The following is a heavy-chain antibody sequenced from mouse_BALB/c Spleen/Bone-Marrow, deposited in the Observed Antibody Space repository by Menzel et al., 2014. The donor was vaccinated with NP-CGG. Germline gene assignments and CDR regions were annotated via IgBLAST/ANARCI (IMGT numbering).Heavy chain of an antibody. CDR2: INPYNGAT. Sequence: EVQLQQSGPELVKPGASVKISCKASGYSFTGYYMHWVKQSHVKSLEWIGRINPYNGATSYNQNFKDKVSLTVDKSSSTAYMELHSLTSEDSAVYYCARYDYYGSSFFDYWGQGTTLTVSS. V-gene: IGHV1-26*01. D-gene: IGHD1-1*01. CDR1: GYSFTGYY. CDR3: ARYDYYGSSFFDY. J-gene: IGHJ2*01.